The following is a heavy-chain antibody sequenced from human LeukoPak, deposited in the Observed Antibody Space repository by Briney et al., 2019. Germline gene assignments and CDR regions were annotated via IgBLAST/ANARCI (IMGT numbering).Heavy chain of an antibody. Sequence: GGSLRHSCAASGFTFNDYYMSWIRQAPGRGLEWLSYINIGGTNTHYADSVKGRFTISRDNAKKSLYLEMNNLRAEDTAVYYCATDGAGFDTWGQGVLVAVSS. CDR1: GFTFNDYY. J-gene: IGHJ5*02. CDR2: INIGGTNT. CDR3: ATDGAGFDT. V-gene: IGHV3-11*01.